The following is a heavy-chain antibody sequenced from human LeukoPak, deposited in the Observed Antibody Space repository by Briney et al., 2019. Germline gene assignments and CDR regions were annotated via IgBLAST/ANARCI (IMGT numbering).Heavy chain of an antibody. Sequence: GGSLRLSCAASGFAFSSYWMHWVRQAPGKGLEWLGFIRSQAYGMTIEYAASVKGRFSISRDNSKSIADLQINSLKTEDTAVYYCARGGDFGVPAPLGIDAFDIWGQGTMVTVSS. CDR1: GFAFSSYW. CDR3: ARGGDFGVPAPLGIDAFDI. D-gene: IGHD2-2*01. J-gene: IGHJ3*02. CDR2: IRSQAYGMTI. V-gene: IGHV3-49*04.